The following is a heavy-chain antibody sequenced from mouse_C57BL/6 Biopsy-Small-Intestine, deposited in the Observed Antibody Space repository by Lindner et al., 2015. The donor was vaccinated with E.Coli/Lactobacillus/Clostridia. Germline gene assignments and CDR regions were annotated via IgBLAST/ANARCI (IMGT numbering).Heavy chain of an antibody. CDR3: ARRALRYAMDY. D-gene: IGHD1-1*01. J-gene: IGHJ4*01. Sequence: VQLQESGGGLVKPGGSLKLSCAASGFTFSDYGMHWVRQAPEKGLEWVAYISSGSSTIYYADTVKGRFTISRDNAKNTLFLQMTSLRSEDTAMYYCARRALRYAMDYWGQGTSVTVSS. CDR1: GFTFSDYG. V-gene: IGHV5-17*01. CDR2: ISSGSSTI.